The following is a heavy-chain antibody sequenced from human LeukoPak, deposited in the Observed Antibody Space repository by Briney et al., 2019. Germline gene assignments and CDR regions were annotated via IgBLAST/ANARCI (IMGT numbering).Heavy chain of an antibody. D-gene: IGHD2-2*01. V-gene: IGHV4-59*12. CDR1: GGSISSYY. CDR3: ARDSQSYCSSTSCYRWFGSPWFDP. Sequence: SETLSLTCTVSGGSISSYYWSWIRQPPGKGLEWIGYIYYSGTTNYNPSLKSRVTISVDTSKNQFSLKLSSVTAADTAVYYCARDSQSYCSSTSCYRWFGSPWFDPWGQGTLVTVSS. J-gene: IGHJ5*02. CDR2: IYYSGTT.